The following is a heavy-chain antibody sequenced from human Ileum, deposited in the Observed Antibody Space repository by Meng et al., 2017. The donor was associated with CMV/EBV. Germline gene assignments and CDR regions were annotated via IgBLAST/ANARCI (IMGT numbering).Heavy chain of an antibody. J-gene: IGHJ6*02. CDR3: ARDCRRWDYYHAMDV. V-gene: IGHV3-64*02. CDR1: GFSFSSYG. Sequence: GGSLRLSCEASGFSFSSYGLHWVRQAAGKGPEFVSAISSNGDTTYYADSVKGRFTISRDNSKNTLYLQMESLTAEDKGVYYCARDCRRWDYYHAMDVWGQGTTVTVSS. D-gene: IGHD6-13*01. CDR2: ISSNGDTT.